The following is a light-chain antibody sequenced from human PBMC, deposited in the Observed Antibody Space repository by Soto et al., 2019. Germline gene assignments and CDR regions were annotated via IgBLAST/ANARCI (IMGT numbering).Light chain of an antibody. CDR2: WAS. J-gene: IGKJ4*01. V-gene: IGKV4-1*01. CDR1: RNILYSSNNKNY. CDR3: QQYYSSPLT. Sequence: DIVMTQSPDSLAVSLGERATINCKSSRNILYSSNNKNYLAWYQQKPGQPPKLLIYWASTRESGVPDRFSGSGAGTDFTPTISSLQAEDVAVYFCQQYYSSPLTFGGGTKVEIK.